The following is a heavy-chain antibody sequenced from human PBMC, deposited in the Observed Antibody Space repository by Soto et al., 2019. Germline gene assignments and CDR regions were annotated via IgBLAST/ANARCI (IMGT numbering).Heavy chain of an antibody. Sequence: QVQLVESGAEVKKPGSSVKVSSKASGGTFSSYAISWVRQAPGQGLEWMGGIIPIFGTANYAQKFQGRVTITADESTSTAYMELSSLRSEDTAVYYCARESPIRVPGGWFDPWGQGTLVTVSS. CDR3: ARESPIRVPGGWFDP. CDR2: IIPIFGTA. J-gene: IGHJ5*02. V-gene: IGHV1-69*12. D-gene: IGHD3-3*02. CDR1: GGTFSSYA.